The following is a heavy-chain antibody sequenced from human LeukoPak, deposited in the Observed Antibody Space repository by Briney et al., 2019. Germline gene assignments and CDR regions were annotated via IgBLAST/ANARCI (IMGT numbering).Heavy chain of an antibody. CDR2: LYRGGTS. J-gene: IGHJ5*02. CDR3: AGGTPGIAAAVDP. CDR1: GFTVSTNY. D-gene: IGHD6-13*01. V-gene: IGHV3-53*01. Sequence: PGGSLRLPCAASGFTVSTNYMSWVRQAPGKGLEWVSVLYRGGTSYYTDSVKGRFTISRDNSKNTLFLQMNSLRVEDTAVYYCAGGTPGIAAAVDPWGQGTLVTVSS.